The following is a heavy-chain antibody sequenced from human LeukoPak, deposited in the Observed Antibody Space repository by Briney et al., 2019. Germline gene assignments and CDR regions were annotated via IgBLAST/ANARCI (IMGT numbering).Heavy chain of an antibody. D-gene: IGHD6-13*01. CDR2: IYHSGST. CDR1: SGSISTSNYY. V-gene: IGHV4-39*07. J-gene: IGHJ3*02. CDR3: ARSDHITAAGVAFDI. Sequence: PSETLSLTCTVSSGSISTSNYYWGWVRQPPGKALEWIGEIYHSGSTNYNPSLKSRVTISVDKSKNQFSLKLSSVTAADTAVYYCARSDHITAAGVAFDIWGQGTMVTVSS.